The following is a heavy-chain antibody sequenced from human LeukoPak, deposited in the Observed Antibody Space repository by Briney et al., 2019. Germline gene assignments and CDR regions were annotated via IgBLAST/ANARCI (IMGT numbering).Heavy chain of an antibody. J-gene: IGHJ4*02. D-gene: IGHD6-13*01. V-gene: IGHV3-7*01. CDR3: ARGRGDSSSCCFDY. CDR2: VKQDGSEK. CDR1: GFTFSNFW. Sequence: PGGSLRLSCAASGFTFSNFWMTWVRQAPGKGLEWVANVKQDGSEKSCVDSVKGRFTISRDNAKNSLYLQMNSLRVEDTAVYYCARGRGDSSSCCFDYWGQGTLVTVSS.